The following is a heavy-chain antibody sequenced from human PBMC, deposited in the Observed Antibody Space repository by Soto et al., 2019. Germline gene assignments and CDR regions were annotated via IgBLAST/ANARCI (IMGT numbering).Heavy chain of an antibody. J-gene: IGHJ6*02. Sequence: SVKVSCKASGGTFSSYAISWVRQAPGQGLEWMGGIIPIFGTANYAQKFQGRVTITADESTSTAYMELSSLRFEDTAVYYCARDLYYGMDVWGQGTTVTVSS. V-gene: IGHV1-69*13. CDR1: GGTFSSYA. CDR3: ARDLYYGMDV. CDR2: IIPIFGTA.